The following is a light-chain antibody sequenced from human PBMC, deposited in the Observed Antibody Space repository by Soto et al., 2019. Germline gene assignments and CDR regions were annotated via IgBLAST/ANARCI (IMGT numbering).Light chain of an antibody. J-gene: IGLJ2*01. CDR1: SSNIGSNYD. CDR3: QSYDNSLRGVV. V-gene: IGLV1-40*01. CDR2: VND. Sequence: QSVLTQPPSVSGAPGQRVTISCTGSSSNIGSNYDVQWYQLLPGTAPKLLIYVNDNRPSGVPDRFSGSRSGTSASLAITGFRAEDEADYYCQSYDNSLRGVVFGGGTKVTVL.